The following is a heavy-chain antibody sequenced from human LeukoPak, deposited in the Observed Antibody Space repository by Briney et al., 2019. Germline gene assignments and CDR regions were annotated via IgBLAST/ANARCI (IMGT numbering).Heavy chain of an antibody. CDR3: TRDRRKGAPNNDY. CDR1: GFTFSNAW. J-gene: IGHJ4*02. V-gene: IGHV3-15*01. CDR2: IKSKSDGGTT. Sequence: GGSLRLSCAASGFTFSNAWMSWVRQAPGKGLEWVGRIKSKSDGGTTDYTAPVKGRFTISRDDSENTLFLQMNSLKTEDTAVYYCTRDRRKGAPNNDYWGQGTLVTVSS.